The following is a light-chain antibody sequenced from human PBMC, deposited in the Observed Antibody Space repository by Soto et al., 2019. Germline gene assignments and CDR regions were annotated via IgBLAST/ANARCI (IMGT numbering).Light chain of an antibody. CDR1: QSISSN. Sequence: DIVMTQSPATLSVSPGERATLSCRASQSISSNLAWYQQRPGQAPRLVIYDASTRATGIPARFSGSGSGTEFTLTISSLQSEDFAVYYCQHYNHWPYTFGQGTRVDFK. J-gene: IGKJ2*01. V-gene: IGKV3-15*01. CDR3: QHYNHWPYT. CDR2: DAS.